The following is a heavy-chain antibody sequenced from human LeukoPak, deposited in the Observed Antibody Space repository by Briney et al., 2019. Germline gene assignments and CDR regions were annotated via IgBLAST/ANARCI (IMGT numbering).Heavy chain of an antibody. CDR3: ARDSPFTVY. J-gene: IGHJ4*02. CDR2: IYYSGST. CDR1: GGSINGYY. D-gene: IGHD2-21*01. Sequence: SETLSLTCIVSGGSINGYYWSWIRQPPGKGLEWIGYIYYSGSTYYNPSLKSRVTISVDTSKNQFSLKLSSVTAADTAVYYCARDSPFTVYWGQGTLVTVSS. V-gene: IGHV4-30-4*08.